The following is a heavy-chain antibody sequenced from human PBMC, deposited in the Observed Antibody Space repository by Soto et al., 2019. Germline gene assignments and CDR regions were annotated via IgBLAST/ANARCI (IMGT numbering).Heavy chain of an antibody. CDR2: ISSSLGHT. D-gene: IGHD1-1*01. J-gene: IGHJ4*02. CDR3: AANWNFGLNF. V-gene: IGHV3-11*03. CDR1: GFDFSDFH. Sequence: PGGSLRLSCAGSGFDFSDFHISWVRQAPGKGLEWISYISSSLGHTDYADSVKGRFTISRDNAKSSVFLEMSDLRSDDTAAYYCAANWNFGLNFWGQGTLVTVSS.